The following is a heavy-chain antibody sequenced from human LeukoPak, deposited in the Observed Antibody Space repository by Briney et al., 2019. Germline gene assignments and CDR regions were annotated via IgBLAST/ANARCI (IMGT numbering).Heavy chain of an antibody. D-gene: IGHD2/OR15-2a*01. CDR2: ISAYNGDT. CDR3: ARALSGGDYDY. Sequence: ASVKVSCKASGYTFTNYSISWVRQAPGQGLEWMGWISAYNGDTNYAQKLQGRVTMTTDTSTSTAYMELRSLRSDDTAVYYCARALSGGDYDYWGQGTLVTVSS. J-gene: IGHJ4*02. V-gene: IGHV1-18*01. CDR1: GYTFTNYS.